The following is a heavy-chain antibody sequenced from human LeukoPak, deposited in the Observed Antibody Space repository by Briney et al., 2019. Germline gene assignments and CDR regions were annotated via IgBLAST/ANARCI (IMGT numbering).Heavy chain of an antibody. CDR2: IIIIFGTT. CDR1: GYTFTNYA. CDR3: ARVVLLWFGELGAFDI. J-gene: IGHJ3*02. Sequence: GASVKVSCKASGYTFTNYAMNWVRQAPGQGLEWIGGIIIIFGTTNYAQKFQGRVTITADKSTSTAYMELRSLRSDDTAVYYCARVVLLWFGELGAFDIWGQGTMVTVSS. V-gene: IGHV1-69*06. D-gene: IGHD3-10*01.